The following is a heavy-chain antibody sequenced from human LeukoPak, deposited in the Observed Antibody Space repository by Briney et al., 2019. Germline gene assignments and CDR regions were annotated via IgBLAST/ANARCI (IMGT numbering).Heavy chain of an antibody. CDR2: IYTSGST. J-gene: IGHJ3*02. Sequence: PSETLSLTCTDPGGSISSYYWSWIRQPAGKGLEWIGRIYTSGSTNYNPSLKSRVTISVDTSKNQFSLKLSSVTAAGTAVYYCARGYGDYAAFDIWGQGTMVTVSS. CDR1: GGSISSYY. CDR3: ARGYGDYAAFDI. V-gene: IGHV4-4*07. D-gene: IGHD4-17*01.